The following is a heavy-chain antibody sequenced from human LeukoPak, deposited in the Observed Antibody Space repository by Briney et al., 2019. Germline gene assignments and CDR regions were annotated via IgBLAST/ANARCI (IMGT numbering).Heavy chain of an antibody. V-gene: IGHV3-74*01. D-gene: IGHD3-10*01. CDR2: INSDGKTT. J-gene: IGHJ4*02. Sequence: GGSLRLSCAASGFTFSSYWMYWVRQAPGKGLVWVSRINSDGKTTNYADSVKGRFTISRDNAKDTLYLQMNSLRAEDTAVYYCTRDITLTRGGRSDYWGQGTLVTVSA. CDR1: GFTFSSYW. CDR3: TRDITLTRGGRSDY.